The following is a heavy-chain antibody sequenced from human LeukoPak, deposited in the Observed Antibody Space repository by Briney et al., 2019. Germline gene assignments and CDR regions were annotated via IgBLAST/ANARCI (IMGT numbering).Heavy chain of an antibody. Sequence: GESLKISCKGSGYSFTSYWIGWVRQMPGKGLEWMGIIYPGDSDTRYSPSFQGQVTTSADKSISTAYLQWSSLKASDTAMYYCARLRIGSSAGDYFDYWGQGILVTVSS. CDR3: ARLRIGSSAGDYFDY. D-gene: IGHD6-6*01. CDR1: GYSFTSYW. J-gene: IGHJ4*02. CDR2: IYPGDSDT. V-gene: IGHV5-51*01.